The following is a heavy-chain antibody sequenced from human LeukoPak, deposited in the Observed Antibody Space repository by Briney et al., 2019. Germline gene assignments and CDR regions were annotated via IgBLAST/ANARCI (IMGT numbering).Heavy chain of an antibody. V-gene: IGHV1-18*01. Sequence: ASVKVSCKASGYTSTSYGITWVRQAPGQGLEWMGWISAYNAYTYYAQKLQGRVTMTTDTSTSTAYMELRSLRSDDTAVYYCARDVLHRIHYDSSAYYPGSSYWGQGTLVTVSS. CDR2: ISAYNAYT. CDR3: ARDVLHRIHYDSSAYYPGSSY. D-gene: IGHD3-22*01. CDR1: GYTSTSYG. J-gene: IGHJ4*02.